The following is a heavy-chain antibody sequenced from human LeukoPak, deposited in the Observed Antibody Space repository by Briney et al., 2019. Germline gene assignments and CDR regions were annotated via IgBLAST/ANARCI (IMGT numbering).Heavy chain of an antibody. J-gene: IGHJ4*02. CDR2: ISAYNGNT. V-gene: IGHV1-18*01. Sequence: ASVKVSCKASVYTFTSYGISWVRQAPGQGLEWMGWISAYNGNTNYAQKLQGRVTMTTDTSTSTAYMELRSLRSDDTAVYYCARITRRDGYIGPDYWGQGTLVTVSS. D-gene: IGHD5-24*01. CDR1: VYTFTSYG. CDR3: ARITRRDGYIGPDY.